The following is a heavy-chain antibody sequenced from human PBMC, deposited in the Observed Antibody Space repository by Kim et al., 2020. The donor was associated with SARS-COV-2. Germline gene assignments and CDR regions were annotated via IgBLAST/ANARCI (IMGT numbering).Heavy chain of an antibody. V-gene: IGHV4-39*01. CDR2: IYYSGST. CDR3: ARQRTSGSYTDFDY. Sequence: SETLSLTCTVSGGSISSSSYYWGWLRQPPGQGLEWIGCIYYSGSTYYNPSLKSRVTISVDTSKNQFSLKLSSVTAADTAVYYCARQRTSGSYTDFDYWGQGTLVTVSS. D-gene: IGHD1-26*01. J-gene: IGHJ4*02. CDR1: GGSISSSSYY.